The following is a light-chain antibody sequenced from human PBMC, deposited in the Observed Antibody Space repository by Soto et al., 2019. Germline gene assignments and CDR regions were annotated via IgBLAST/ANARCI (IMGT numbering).Light chain of an antibody. J-gene: IGKJ1*01. CDR1: QTISRY. V-gene: IGKV1-39*01. Sequence: DIQLTQSPSSLSASVGDRVTITCRASQTISRYIYWYHQKPGKAPNLLIYAATTLQSGVPSRFSGSGSGTDFTLTITSLQPDDFATYYCQQSYSTPTFGQGTRVEIK. CDR2: AAT. CDR3: QQSYSTPT.